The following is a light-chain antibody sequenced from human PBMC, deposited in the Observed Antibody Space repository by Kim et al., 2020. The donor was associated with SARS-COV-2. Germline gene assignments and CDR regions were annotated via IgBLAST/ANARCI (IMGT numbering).Light chain of an antibody. CDR2: DTG. Sequence: QAVVTQEPSLTVSPGGTVTLTCASSTGAVTPAHYPYWFQKKPGEVPRTLIFDTGSRHSWTPARFSGSLAGDKAVLTLAGAQPEDEGDYYCFLSFSGRPVFGGGTQLTVL. V-gene: IGLV7-46*01. CDR1: TGAVTPAHY. CDR3: FLSFSGRPV. J-gene: IGLJ3*02.